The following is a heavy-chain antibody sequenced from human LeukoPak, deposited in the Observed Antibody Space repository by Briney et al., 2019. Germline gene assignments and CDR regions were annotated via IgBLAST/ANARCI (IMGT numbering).Heavy chain of an antibody. J-gene: IGHJ5*02. D-gene: IGHD3-10*01. CDR1: GYTFTSYG. CDR2: ISAYNGNT. CDR3: ARDHYYGSGSSRFDP. V-gene: IGHV1-18*01. Sequence: ASVKVSCKASGYTFTSYGISWVRQAPGQGLEWMGWISAYNGNTNYAQKLQGRVTMTTDTSTSTAYMELRSLRSDDTAVYYCARDHYYGSGSSRFDPWGQGTLVTVSS.